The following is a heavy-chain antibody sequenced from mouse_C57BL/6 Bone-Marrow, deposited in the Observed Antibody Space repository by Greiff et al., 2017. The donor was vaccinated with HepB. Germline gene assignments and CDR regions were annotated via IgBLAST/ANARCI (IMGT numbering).Heavy chain of an antibody. V-gene: IGHV1-72*01. D-gene: IGHD2-10*02. CDR2: FDPNSGGT. CDR1: GYTFTSYW. Sequence: QVQLQQPGAELVKPGASVKLSCKASGYTFTSYWMHWVKQRPGRGLEWIGRFDPNSGGTKYNEKFKSKATLTVDKPSSTAYMQLSSLTSEDSAVYYCSREDLVDWYFDVWGTGTTVTVSS. CDR3: SREDLVDWYFDV. J-gene: IGHJ1*03.